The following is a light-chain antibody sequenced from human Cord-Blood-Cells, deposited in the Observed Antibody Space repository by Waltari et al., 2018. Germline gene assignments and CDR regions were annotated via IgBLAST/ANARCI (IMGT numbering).Light chain of an antibody. CDR2: DVS. CDR3: CSYAGSYTLV. Sequence: QSALTPPRSVSGSPGQSVTIPCTGTSSDFGGYNYVSWYQQHPGKAPKLMIYDVSKRPSGVPDRFSGSKSGNTASLTISGLQAEDEADYYCCSYAGSYTLVFGGGTKLTVL. CDR1: SSDFGGYNY. J-gene: IGLJ3*02. V-gene: IGLV2-11*01.